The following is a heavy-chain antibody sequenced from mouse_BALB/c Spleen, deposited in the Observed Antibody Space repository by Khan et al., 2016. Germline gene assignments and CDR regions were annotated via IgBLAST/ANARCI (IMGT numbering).Heavy chain of an antibody. CDR3: ARYYGNDVYAMDY. CDR1: GFTFTNYG. CDR2: INTNTGEP. V-gene: IGHV9-3*02. J-gene: IGHJ4*01. Sequence: QIQLVQSGPELKKPGETVKISCKASGFTFTNYGMNWVKQAPGKGLKWMGWINTNTGEPTYAEEFKGRFAFSLETSASTAYLQINNLENEDTATYFCARYYGNDVYAMDYWGQGTSVTVSS. D-gene: IGHD2-2*01.